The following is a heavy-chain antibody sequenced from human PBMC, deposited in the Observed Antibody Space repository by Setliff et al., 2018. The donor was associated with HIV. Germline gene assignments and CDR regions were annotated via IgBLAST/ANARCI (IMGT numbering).Heavy chain of an antibody. Sequence: SETLSLTCSVSGDSISNNKYYWSWIRQPPGKGLEWTGSIYHSGKTYYNPSLKRRLTISVDTSKNEFSLKLTSVTAADTAVYYCASRVYYYDESAILREEGFVPWGQGTLVTSPQ. CDR1: GDSISNNKYY. J-gene: IGHJ5*02. D-gene: IGHD3-22*01. CDR2: IYHSGKT. V-gene: IGHV4-39*01. CDR3: ASRVYYYDESAILREEGFVP.